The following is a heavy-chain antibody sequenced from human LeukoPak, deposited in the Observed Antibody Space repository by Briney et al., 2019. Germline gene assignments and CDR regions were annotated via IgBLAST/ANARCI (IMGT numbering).Heavy chain of an antibody. D-gene: IGHD4-23*01. J-gene: IGHJ4*02. Sequence: GGSLRLSCAASGFTFDDYAMHWVWQAPGKGLEWVSGISWNSGSIDYADSVKGRFTISRDNAKNSLYLQMNSLRAEDTAFYYCAKAEGFFGGYYDHWGQGTLVTVSS. CDR3: AKAEGFFGGYYDH. CDR2: ISWNSGSI. CDR1: GFTFDDYA. V-gene: IGHV3-9*01.